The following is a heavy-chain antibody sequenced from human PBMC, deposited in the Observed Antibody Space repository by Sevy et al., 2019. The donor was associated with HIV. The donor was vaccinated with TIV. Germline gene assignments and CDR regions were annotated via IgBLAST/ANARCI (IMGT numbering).Heavy chain of an antibody. CDR2: ISGNGADT. CDR3: SRDATAVVTQKHDY. V-gene: IGHV3-23*01. Sequence: GGSLRLSCGVSGFTFRSYAMSWVRQTPGKGLEWVSGISGNGADTYYADTVKGRFTISRDISKNTVHLNMNGLRADDTAVYFCSRDATAVVTQKHDYWGQRTLVTVSS. CDR1: GFTFRSYA. D-gene: IGHD2-21*02. J-gene: IGHJ4*02.